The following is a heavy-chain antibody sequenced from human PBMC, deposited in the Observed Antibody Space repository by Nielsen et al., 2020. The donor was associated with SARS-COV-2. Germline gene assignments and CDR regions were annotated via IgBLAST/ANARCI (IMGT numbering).Heavy chain of an antibody. CDR2: IFYSGYT. CDR1: GGSISSSDYY. J-gene: IGHJ4*02. V-gene: IGHV4-39*01. D-gene: IGHD3-9*01. Sequence: GSLRLSCTVSGGSISSSDYYWGWIRQPPGTGLEWIGSIFYSGYTYYNPSLKSRVTISVDTSKNQFSLKLSSVTAADTAVYYCARHRSAGFDRIDYWGQGSLVTVSS. CDR3: ARHRSAGFDRIDY.